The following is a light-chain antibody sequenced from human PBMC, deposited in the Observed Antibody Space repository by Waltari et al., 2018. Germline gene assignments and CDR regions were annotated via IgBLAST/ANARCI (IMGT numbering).Light chain of an antibody. CDR1: SSNIGAGYD. Sequence: QSVLTQPPSVSGAPGQRVTISCTGSSSNIGAGYDVHWYQQLPGTAPKLLIRVKSHRPSGVPDRFSGSRSGTSASLAITGLRPEDEADYYCQSYDSSLSGRVFGGGTKVTVL. CDR3: QSYDSSLSGRV. J-gene: IGLJ2*01. CDR2: VKS. V-gene: IGLV1-40*01.